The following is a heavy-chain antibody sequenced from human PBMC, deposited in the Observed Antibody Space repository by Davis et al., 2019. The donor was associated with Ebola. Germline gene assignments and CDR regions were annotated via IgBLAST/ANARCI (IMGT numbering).Heavy chain of an antibody. CDR1: GFTFTTYW. CDR3: ARSMVRGVIIMDAFDI. Sequence: GESLKISCAASGFTFTTYWMSWVRQAPGKGLEWLANINQDGSAKQYVDSVKGRFTISRDNAKNSLYLQMNSLRAEDTAVYYCARSMVRGVIIMDAFDIWGQGTMVTVSS. D-gene: IGHD3-10*01. V-gene: IGHV3-7*03. J-gene: IGHJ3*02. CDR2: INQDGSAK.